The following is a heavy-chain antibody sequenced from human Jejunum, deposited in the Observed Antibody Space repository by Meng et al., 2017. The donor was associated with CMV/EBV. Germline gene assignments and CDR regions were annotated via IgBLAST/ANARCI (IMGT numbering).Heavy chain of an antibody. CDR2: SGNGGDT. CDR1: GDSISTHY. Sequence: QVLLGEAGPGLVKPSETPSPTCPVSGDSISTHYWGWIRQPAGRGLEWIGRSGNGGDTYYNPSLNSRVTVSIDTSKNQFSLTLTSVTAADTAVYYCARDSQGRDPWYFDLWGPGTLVTVSS. J-gene: IGHJ2*01. V-gene: IGHV4-4*07. CDR3: ARDSQGRDPWYFDL.